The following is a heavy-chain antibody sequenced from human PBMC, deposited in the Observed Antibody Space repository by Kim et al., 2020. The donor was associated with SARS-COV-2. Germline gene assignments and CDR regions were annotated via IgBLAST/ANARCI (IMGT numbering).Heavy chain of an antibody. CDR1: GGSISSYY. D-gene: IGHD3-10*01. J-gene: IGHJ5*02. V-gene: IGHV4-59*08. Sequence: SETLSLTCTVSGGSISSYYWSWIRQPPGKGLEWIGYIYYSGSTNYNPSLKSRVTISVDTSKNQFSLKLSSVTAADTAVYYCARHGSHYGSGSYGWFDPWGQGTLVTVSS. CDR3: ARHGSHYGSGSYGWFDP. CDR2: IYYSGST.